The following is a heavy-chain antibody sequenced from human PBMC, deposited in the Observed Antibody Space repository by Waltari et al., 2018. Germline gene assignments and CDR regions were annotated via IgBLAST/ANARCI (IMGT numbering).Heavy chain of an antibody. V-gene: IGHV3-15*01. D-gene: IGHD2-15*01. J-gene: IGHJ6*03. CDR3: TTDTPYLNYMDV. CDR2: IQRNTDGGTT. CDR1: GFTSTNAG. Sequence: QLVESGGGLVKPGGSLRLSCAASGFTSTNAGMSWFRQAPGKGLEWVGRIQRNTDGGTTDYAAPVKGRFTISRDDSKTTVFLQMNSLKSEDTAVYYCTTDTPYLNYMDVWGRGTTVTVSS.